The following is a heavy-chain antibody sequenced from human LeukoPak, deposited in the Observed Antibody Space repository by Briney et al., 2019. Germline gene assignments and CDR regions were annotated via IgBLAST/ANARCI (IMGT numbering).Heavy chain of an antibody. V-gene: IGHV3-74*01. CDR3: VRGADTGYSSDS. D-gene: IGHD3-9*01. CDR1: GFTFSRYW. Sequence: GGSLRLSCVASGFTFSRYWMHWVRHAPGKGLVWVSRINSDGRSTNYADSVKGRFSISRDNAENTLYLQMNSLRVEDTAVYYCVRGADTGYSSDSWGQGTLVTVSS. CDR2: INSDGRST. J-gene: IGHJ4*02.